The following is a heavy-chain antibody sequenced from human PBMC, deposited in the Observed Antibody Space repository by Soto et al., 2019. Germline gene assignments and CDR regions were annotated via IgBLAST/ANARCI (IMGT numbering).Heavy chain of an antibody. CDR1: GYTFTTYG. J-gene: IGHJ4*02. CDR2: ISAYNDYT. V-gene: IGHV1-18*01. Sequence: QVQLVQSGAEVKKPGASVKVSCKASGYTFTTYGISWVRQAPGQGLEWMGWISAYNDYTIYAQKLQGRVIMTTDTSMSIAYMELRSLRSDDTAVYYCGREYCSGGSCYSPDYWGQGTLVTVSS. D-gene: IGHD2-15*01. CDR3: GREYCSGGSCYSPDY.